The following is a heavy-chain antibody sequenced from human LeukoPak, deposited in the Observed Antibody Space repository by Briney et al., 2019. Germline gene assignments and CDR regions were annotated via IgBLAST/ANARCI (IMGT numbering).Heavy chain of an antibody. Sequence: GGTLRLSCAASGFTFSSYGMSWVRQAPGKGLEWVAFIRYDERNKYYSDSVKGRFTISRDNSKNTLYLQMNSLRAEDTAVYYCARATYGGTRYLDYWGQGTLVTVSS. CDR3: ARATYGGTRYLDY. V-gene: IGHV3-30*02. D-gene: IGHD4-23*01. J-gene: IGHJ4*02. CDR2: IRYDERNK. CDR1: GFTFSSYG.